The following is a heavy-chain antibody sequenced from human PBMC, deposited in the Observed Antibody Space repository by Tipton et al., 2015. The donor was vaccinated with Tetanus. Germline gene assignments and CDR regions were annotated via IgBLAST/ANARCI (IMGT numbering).Heavy chain of an antibody. CDR3: ATVPTIAVTGTALGGY. Sequence: TLSLTCTVSGDSISSSDYYWGWIRQPPGKGLEWIGSIYHTGNTYYNPSLKSRATVSVDTAKNQFSLMLSSVTSRDTAVYYCATVPTIAVTGTALGGYWGQATLVTVSS. CDR2: IYHTGNT. V-gene: IGHV4-39*01. D-gene: IGHD6-19*01. CDR1: GDSISSSDYY. J-gene: IGHJ4*02.